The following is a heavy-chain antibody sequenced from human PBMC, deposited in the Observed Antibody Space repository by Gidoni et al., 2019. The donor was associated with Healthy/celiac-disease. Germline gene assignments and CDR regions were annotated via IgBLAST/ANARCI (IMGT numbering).Heavy chain of an antibody. CDR2: ST. J-gene: IGHJ4*02. D-gene: IGHD3-3*01. CDR3: ARTENYDFWSGYYSIN. Sequence: STYYNPSLKSRVTISVDTSKNQFSLKLSSVTAADTAVYYCARTENYDFWSGYYSINWGQGTLVTVSS. V-gene: IGHV4-39*01.